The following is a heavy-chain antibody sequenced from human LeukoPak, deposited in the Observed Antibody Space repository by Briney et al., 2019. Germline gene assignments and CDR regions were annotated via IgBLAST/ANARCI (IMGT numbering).Heavy chain of an antibody. D-gene: IGHD4-17*01. V-gene: IGHV4-4*07. CDR2: MYFSGSS. Sequence: SETPSLTCTVSGDSISNYYWNWIRQPAGKGLEWIGNMYFSGSSSYNPSLKSRVTMSVDTSKNQFSLKLSTVTAADTAVYYCARLSYGDNGWFDPWGQGTLVTVSS. J-gene: IGHJ5*02. CDR3: ARLSYGDNGWFDP. CDR1: GDSISNYY.